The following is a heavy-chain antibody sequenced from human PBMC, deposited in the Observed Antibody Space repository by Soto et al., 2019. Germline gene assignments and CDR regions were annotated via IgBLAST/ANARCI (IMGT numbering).Heavy chain of an antibody. CDR1: GSSFRDYY. D-gene: IGHD3-22*01. V-gene: IGHV3-11*06. J-gene: IGHJ5*02. CDR3: AKETSVGYYYDSSGYPNWFDP. CDR2: ITSSSSYT. Sequence: GGSLRLSCVASGSSFRDYYMSWIRQSPGKGLEWLSYITSSSSYTHYADSVKGRFTISRDNAKNSLYLQMNSLGAEDTAVYYCAKETSVGYYYDSSGYPNWFDPWGQGTLVTVSS.